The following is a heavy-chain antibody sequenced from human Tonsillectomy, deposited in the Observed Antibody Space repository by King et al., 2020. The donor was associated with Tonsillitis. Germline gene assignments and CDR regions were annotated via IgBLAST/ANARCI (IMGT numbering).Heavy chain of an antibody. V-gene: IGHV4-39*01. Sequence: PLQESGPGLVKPSETLSLTCAVSGASVSSISDYWAWVRRPPGKGLQWIGSIYYTGRTDYNPSLQSRVTLSVDRSKNQLSLNVISVTAADTAVYYCARHRGDGTGFHFFDYWGQGMLVTVSS. CDR2: IYYTGRT. J-gene: IGHJ4*02. D-gene: IGHD5-24*01. CDR1: GASVSSISDY. CDR3: ARHRGDGTGFHFFDY.